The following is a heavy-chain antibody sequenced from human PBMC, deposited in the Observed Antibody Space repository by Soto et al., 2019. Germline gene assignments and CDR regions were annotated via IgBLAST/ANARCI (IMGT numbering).Heavy chain of an antibody. CDR2: IVPLFGTP. J-gene: IGHJ6*02. Sequence: QVQLLQSGAEVKKPGYSVQVSCKTSGGAFKTFAFSWVRQAPGQGLEWLGGIVPLFGTPNYEARFQGRLSITADESTNTVHIELNSLHSDDTAVYSGSTDGLQKYRDLEVWGQGTTITVSS. V-gene: IGHV1-69*01. CDR1: GGAFKTFA. CDR3: STDGLQKYRDLEV. D-gene: IGHD5-12*01.